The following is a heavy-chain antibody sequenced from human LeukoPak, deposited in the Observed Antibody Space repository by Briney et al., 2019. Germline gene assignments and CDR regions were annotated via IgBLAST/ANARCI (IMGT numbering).Heavy chain of an antibody. CDR1: GYTFTGYY. V-gene: IGHV1-2*02. CDR3: ARDHPTDY. J-gene: IGHJ4*02. CDR2: INPNSGGT. Sequence: ASVKVSCKASGYTFTGYYMHWVRQAPGQGLEWMGWINPNSGGTNYAQKFQGRVTMTTDTSTSTAYMELRSLRSDDTAVYYCARDHPTDYWGQGTLVTVSS.